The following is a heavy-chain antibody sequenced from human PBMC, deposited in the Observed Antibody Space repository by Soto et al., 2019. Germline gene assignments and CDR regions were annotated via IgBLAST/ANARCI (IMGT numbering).Heavy chain of an antibody. CDR1: GGSISTYY. Sequence: QVLLQESGPGLVKPSETLSLTCTVSGGSISTYYWSWIRQPAGKGLEWIGRIYASGSTNYNPSLKSRVTMFVSQTQVSLRLTSVTAADTAVYYCARHFDVDPSLDHYYFDLWGRGALVTVSS. J-gene: IGHJ2*01. V-gene: IGHV4-4*07. D-gene: IGHD3-9*01. CDR3: ARHFDVDPSLDHYYFDL. CDR2: IYASGST.